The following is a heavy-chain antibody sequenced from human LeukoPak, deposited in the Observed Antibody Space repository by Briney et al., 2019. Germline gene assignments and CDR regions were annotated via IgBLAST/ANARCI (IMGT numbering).Heavy chain of an antibody. CDR2: ISPNSGGT. CDR3: ARAETMIVVAFDP. Sequence: ASVKVSCKASGYTVTGYYMHWVRQAPGQGLEWMGWISPNSGGTNYAQKFQGRVTMTRDTSISTAYMELSRLRSDDTAVYYCARAETMIVVAFDPWGQGTLVTVSS. CDR1: GYTVTGYY. J-gene: IGHJ5*02. V-gene: IGHV1-2*02. D-gene: IGHD3-22*01.